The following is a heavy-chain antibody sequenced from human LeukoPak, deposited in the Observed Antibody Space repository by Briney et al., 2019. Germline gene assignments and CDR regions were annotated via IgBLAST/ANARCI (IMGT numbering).Heavy chain of an antibody. J-gene: IGHJ6*03. D-gene: IGHD3-9*01. CDR2: IYHSGST. V-gene: IGHV4-38-2*02. CDR3: ARGLALRYFDWLDYYYYMDV. Sequence: PSETLSLTCTVSGYSISSGYYWGWIRQPPGKGLEWIGNIYHSGSTYYNPSLKSRVTISLDTSKNQFSLKLSSVTAADTAVYYCARGLALRYFDWLDYYYYMDVWGKGTTVTVSS. CDR1: GYSISSGYY.